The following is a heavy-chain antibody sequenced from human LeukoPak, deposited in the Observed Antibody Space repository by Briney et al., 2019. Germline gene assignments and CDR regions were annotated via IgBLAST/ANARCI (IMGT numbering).Heavy chain of an antibody. CDR2: IRYDGSNK. J-gene: IGHJ4*02. Sequence: GGSLRLSCAASGFTFSDYDMHWVRQAPGKGLEWVAFIRYDGSNKYHADSVKGRFTISRDNSKNTLYLQMSSLRGEDTALYYCAKVSVVVVAATNDYWGQGTLVTVSS. CDR1: GFTFSDYD. V-gene: IGHV3-30*02. CDR3: AKVSVVVVAATNDY. D-gene: IGHD2-15*01.